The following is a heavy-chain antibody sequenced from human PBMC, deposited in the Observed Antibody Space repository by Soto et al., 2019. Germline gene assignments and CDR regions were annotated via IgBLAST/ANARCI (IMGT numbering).Heavy chain of an antibody. Sequence: GASVKVSCKASGYTFTSYGISWVRQAPGQGLEWMGWISAYNGNTNYAQKLQGRVTMTTDTSTSTAYMELRSLRSDDTAVYYCARVGHQRVGSVLRYFYWYEGYYYGMYVWG. J-gene: IGHJ6*01. V-gene: IGHV1-18*04. CDR2: ISAYNGNT. CDR1: GYTFTSYG. D-gene: IGHD3-9*01. CDR3: ARVGHQRVGSVLRYFYWYEGYYYGMYV.